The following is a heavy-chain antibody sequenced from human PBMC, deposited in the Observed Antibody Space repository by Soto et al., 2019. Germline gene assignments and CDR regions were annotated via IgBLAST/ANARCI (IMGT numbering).Heavy chain of an antibody. CDR1: GGSISSSSYY. V-gene: IGHV4-39*01. Sequence: SETLSLTCTVSGGSISSSSYYWGWIRQPPGKGLEWIGSIYYSGSTYYNPSLKSRVTISVDTSKNQFSLKLSSVTAADTAVYYCARQRRYYYMDVWGKGTKVTVSS. CDR3: ARQRRYYYMDV. J-gene: IGHJ6*03. CDR2: IYYSGST.